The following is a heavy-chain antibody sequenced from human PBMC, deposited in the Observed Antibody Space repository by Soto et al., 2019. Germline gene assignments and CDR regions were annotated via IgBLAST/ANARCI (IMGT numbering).Heavy chain of an antibody. CDR2: IYSSGST. D-gene: IGHD5-12*01. V-gene: IGHV4-59*02. Sequence: QVQLQESGPGQVKSSETLSLTCTVSGVSVSTYYWSWIRQSPGKGLEWIGYIYSSGSTNYNPSLKXRXTXXLDKSKNQFSLKVNSVTAADTAVYYCASGYPHFDYWGQGTLVAVSS. CDR3: ASGYPHFDY. J-gene: IGHJ4*02. CDR1: GVSVSTYY.